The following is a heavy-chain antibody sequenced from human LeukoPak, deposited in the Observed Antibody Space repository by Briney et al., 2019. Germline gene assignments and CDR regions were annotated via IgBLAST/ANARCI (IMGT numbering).Heavy chain of an antibody. D-gene: IGHD4/OR15-4a*01. CDR1: GASVSSNSYH. J-gene: IGHJ2*01. V-gene: IGHV4-61*03. Sequence: SETLSLTCTVSGASVSSNSYHWSWIRRAPGKGLEWIGHSGNSDYKPSLKSRITISTDTSNNHFSLNLVSVTAADTAVYYCASATNYGSYWYFDLWGRGTLVTVSS. CDR3: ASATNYGSYWYFDL. CDR2: HSGNS.